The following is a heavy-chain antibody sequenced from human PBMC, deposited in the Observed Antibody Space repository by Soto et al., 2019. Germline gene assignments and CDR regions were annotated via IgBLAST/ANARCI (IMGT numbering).Heavy chain of an antibody. V-gene: IGHV1-46*01. CDR2: INPSGGST. Sequence: QVQLVQSGAEVKKPGASVKVSCKASGYTFTSYYMHWVRQAPGQGLEWMGIINPSGGSTSYAQKFQGRDAMTRDTSTSTVYMELSSLRSEDTAVYYCARDGERSYDILTGYYTRNAFDIWGQGTMVTVSS. D-gene: IGHD3-9*01. CDR3: ARDGERSYDILTGYYTRNAFDI. CDR1: GYTFTSYY. J-gene: IGHJ3*02.